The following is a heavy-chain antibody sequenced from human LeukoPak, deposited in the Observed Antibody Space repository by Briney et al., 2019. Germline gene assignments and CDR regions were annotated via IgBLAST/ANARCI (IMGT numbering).Heavy chain of an antibody. V-gene: IGHV3-7*01. J-gene: IGHJ4*02. CDR2: IKQDGSEK. D-gene: IGHD1-26*01. CDR3: ARDKVVGTTYFDY. CDR1: GFTFSSYW. Sequence: GGSLRLSCAASGFTFSSYWMSWVRQAPGKGLEWVANIKQDGSEKYYVDSMKGRFTISRDNAKNSLYLQMNSLRAEDTAVYYCARDKVVGTTYFDYWGQGTLVTVSS.